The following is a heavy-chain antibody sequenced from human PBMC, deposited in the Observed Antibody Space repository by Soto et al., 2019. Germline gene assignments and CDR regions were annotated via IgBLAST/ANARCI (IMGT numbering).Heavy chain of an antibody. CDR1: GFTVSSNY. CDR3: AREGNYLDDFDI. D-gene: IGHD4-4*01. J-gene: IGHJ3*02. V-gene: IGHV3-53*01. CDR2: IYSGGST. Sequence: GGSLRLSCAASGFTVSSNYMSWVRQAPGKGLEWVSVIYSGGSTYYADSVKGRFTISRDNSKNTLYLQMNSLRAEDTAVYYCAREGNYLDDFDIWGQGTMVTVSS.